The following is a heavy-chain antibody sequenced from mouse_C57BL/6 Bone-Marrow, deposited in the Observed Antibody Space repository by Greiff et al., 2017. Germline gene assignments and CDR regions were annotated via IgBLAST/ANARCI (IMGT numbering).Heavy chain of an antibody. CDR2: ISYDGSN. V-gene: IGHV3-6*01. J-gene: IGHJ2*01. D-gene: IGHD2-3*01. CDR1: GYSITSGYY. CDR3: ARNPYDGYSYYFDY. Sequence: EVKLVESGPGLVKPSQSLSFTCSVTGYSITSGYYWNWIRQFPGNKLEWMGYISYDGSNNYNPSLKNRISITRDTSKNQFFLKLNSVTTEDTATYYCARNPYDGYSYYFDYWGQGTTLTVSS.